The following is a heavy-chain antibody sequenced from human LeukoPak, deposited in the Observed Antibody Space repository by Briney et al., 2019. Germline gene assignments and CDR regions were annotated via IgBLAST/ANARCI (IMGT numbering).Heavy chain of an antibody. CDR1: DGSISSSSYY. CDR2: IYYSGST. V-gene: IGHV4-39*02. J-gene: IGHJ4*02. D-gene: IGHD1-26*01. Sequence: LETLSLTCTVSDGSISSSSYYWGWVRQPPGKGLEWIGTIYYSGSTYYKPSLKSRVTMSVDTSKNHFSLKLSSVTAADTAVYYCAREVMGSGSYSGPFDYWGQGTLVTVSS. CDR3: AREVMGSGSYSGPFDY.